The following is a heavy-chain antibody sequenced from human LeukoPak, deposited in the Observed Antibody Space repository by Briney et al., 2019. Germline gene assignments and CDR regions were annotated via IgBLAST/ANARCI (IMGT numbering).Heavy chain of an antibody. V-gene: IGHV4-39*01. CDR2: IYYSGST. J-gene: IGHJ5*02. Sequence: SETLSLTCTVSGGSISSSSYYWGWIRQPPGKGLEWIGSIYYSGSTYYNPSLKSRVTISVDTSKNQFSLKLSSVTAADTAVYYCARHAGAADPWGQGTLVTVSS. CDR3: ARHAGAADP. D-gene: IGHD7-27*01. CDR1: GGSISSSSYY.